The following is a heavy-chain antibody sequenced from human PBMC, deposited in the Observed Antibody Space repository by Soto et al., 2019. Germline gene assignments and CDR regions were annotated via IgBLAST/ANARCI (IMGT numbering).Heavy chain of an antibody. CDR3: ASMNGYYDSSGYLKPPYYGMDV. CDR2: ISYDGSNK. D-gene: IGHD3-22*01. V-gene: IGHV3-30-3*01. CDR1: GFTFSSYA. J-gene: IGHJ6*02. Sequence: SLRLSCAASGFTFSSYAMHWVHQAPGKGLEWVAVISYDGSNKFYADSVKGRFTISRDNSKNTLYLQMNSLRAEDTAVYYCASMNGYYDSSGYLKPPYYGMDVWGQGTTVTVSS.